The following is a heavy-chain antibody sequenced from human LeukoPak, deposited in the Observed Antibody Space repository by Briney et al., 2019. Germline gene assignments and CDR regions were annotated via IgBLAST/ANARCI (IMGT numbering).Heavy chain of an antibody. Sequence: ASVRVSCTASGATVNNYAIRWVRQAPGQGLEWMGRIIPTLGIANYANIFQGRVTITADKSTSTAYLEISGLGSEDSAILYCARDRYRQRATGTLDSWGQGTLVSVYS. CDR3: ARDRYRQRATGTLDS. CDR2: IIPTLGIA. V-gene: IGHV1-69*04. J-gene: IGHJ4*02. D-gene: IGHD3-16*02. CDR1: GATVNNYA.